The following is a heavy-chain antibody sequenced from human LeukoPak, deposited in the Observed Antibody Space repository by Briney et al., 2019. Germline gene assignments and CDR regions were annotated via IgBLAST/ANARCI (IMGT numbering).Heavy chain of an antibody. CDR1: GFTFSSYS. CDR2: ISSSSSYI. D-gene: IGHD1-26*01. CDR3: ARDPVDSSGSYDY. J-gene: IGHJ4*02. Sequence: GGSLRLSCAASGFTFSSYSMNWVRQAPGKGLEWVSSISSSSSYIYYADSVKGRFTISRDNAKNSLYLQMNSLRAEDTAVYYCARDPVDSSGSYDYWGQGTLVTVSS. V-gene: IGHV3-21*01.